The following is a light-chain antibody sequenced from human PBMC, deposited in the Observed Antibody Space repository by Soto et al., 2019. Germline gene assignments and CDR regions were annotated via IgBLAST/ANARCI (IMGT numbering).Light chain of an antibody. J-gene: IGKJ2*01. CDR2: GAS. Sequence: EIVMTQSPATLSVSPGERAILSCRASQSVPTSLAWYQKKPGQAPKLLIFGASTRATGIPARFSGSGSGTEFTLTISSLQSEDLAVYYCQQYSNWPPFTFGQGTKLEI. CDR1: QSVPTS. CDR3: QQYSNWPPFT. V-gene: IGKV3-15*01.